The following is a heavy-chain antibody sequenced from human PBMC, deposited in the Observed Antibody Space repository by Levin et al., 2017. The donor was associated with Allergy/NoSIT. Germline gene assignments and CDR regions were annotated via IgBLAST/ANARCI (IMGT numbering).Heavy chain of an antibody. V-gene: IGHV1-2*06. J-gene: IGHJ4*02. CDR2: INPNSGGT. D-gene: IGHD3-10*01. CDR3: ARADSYYGSGSYYKFDY. CDR1: GYTFTGYY. Sequence: GESLKISCKASGYTFTGYYMHWVRQAPGQGLEWMGRINPNSGGTNYAQKFQGRVTMTRDTSISTAYMELSRLRSDDTAVYYCARADSYYGSGSYYKFDYWGQGTLVTVSS.